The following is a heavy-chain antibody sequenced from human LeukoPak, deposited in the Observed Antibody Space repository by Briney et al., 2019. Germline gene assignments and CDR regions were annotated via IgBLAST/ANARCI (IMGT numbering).Heavy chain of an antibody. J-gene: IGHJ4*01. CDR3: ARQLGYCAAGTCYFDS. V-gene: IGHV3-69-1*01. D-gene: IGHD2-8*02. CDR2: LSSGRSP. CDR1: GFAISTYA. Sequence: GGSLRLSCAASGFAISTYAMAWVHKPPGKGLEWISSLSSGRSPSYSDSLEGRLTMSSDNARNTLYLQMDNLRGEDTAMYYCARQLGYCAAGTCYFDSWGHGTQVTVSS.